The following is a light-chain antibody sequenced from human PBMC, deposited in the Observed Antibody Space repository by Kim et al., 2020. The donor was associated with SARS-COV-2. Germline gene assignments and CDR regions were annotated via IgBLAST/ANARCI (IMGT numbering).Light chain of an antibody. V-gene: IGLV3-19*01. J-gene: IGLJ3*02. CDR3: NSRDSSGNHLV. CDR1: RLRNYC. CDR2: GRN. Sequence: LGKPVRSRFQGDRLRNYCAGWYPQKPRQAPEVVIYGRNDRPSGIPDRFSGSNSGNTASLTITGAQAEHEANYYCNSRDSSGNHLVFGGGTQLTVL.